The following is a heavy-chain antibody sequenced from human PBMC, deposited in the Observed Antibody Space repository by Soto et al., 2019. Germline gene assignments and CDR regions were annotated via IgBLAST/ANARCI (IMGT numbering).Heavy chain of an antibody. CDR3: ARESGDNWDYEAY. Sequence: SETLSLTXTVSGGSISSYHWSWIRQSAGKGLEWIGRIYTSGNTHYNPSLKSRVTVSIDTSKNQFFLTVNSVTAADSAVYYCARESGDNWDYEAYWGQGTPVTVSS. D-gene: IGHD1-7*01. V-gene: IGHV4-4*07. CDR1: GGSISSYH. J-gene: IGHJ4*02. CDR2: IYTSGNT.